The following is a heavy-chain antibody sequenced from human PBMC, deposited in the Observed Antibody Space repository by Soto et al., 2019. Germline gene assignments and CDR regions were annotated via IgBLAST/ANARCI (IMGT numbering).Heavy chain of an antibody. D-gene: IGHD3-3*01. CDR3: ARGVYNTRFGVVSLDY. V-gene: IGHV4-34*01. CDR1: GGSFSGYY. J-gene: IGHJ4*02. CDR2: INHSGST. Sequence: SETLSLTCAVYGGSFSGYYWSWIRQPPGKGLEWIGEINHSGSTNYNPSLKSRVTISVDTSKNQFSLKLGSVTAADTAVYYCARGVYNTRFGVVSLDYWGQGILVTVSS.